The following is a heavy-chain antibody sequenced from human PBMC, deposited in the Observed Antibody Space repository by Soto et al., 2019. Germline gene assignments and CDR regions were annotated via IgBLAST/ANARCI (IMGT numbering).Heavy chain of an antibody. V-gene: IGHV3-23*01. D-gene: IGHD5-12*01. CDR2: ISGSGGST. CDR1: GFTFGSCA. CDR3: ARNTEAYSGYETNWFDP. Sequence: GGSLRLSCAASGFTFGSCAMSWVRQAPGKGLECVSGISGSGGSTYYADSVKGRFTISRDNSKNTLYLQMNSLRAEDTAVYYCARNTEAYSGYETNWFDPWGQGTLVTVSS. J-gene: IGHJ5*02.